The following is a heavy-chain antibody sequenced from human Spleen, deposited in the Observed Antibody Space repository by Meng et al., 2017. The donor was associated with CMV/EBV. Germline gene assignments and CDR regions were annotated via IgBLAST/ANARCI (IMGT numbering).Heavy chain of an antibody. CDR3: ARDEYGSSSWFDP. CDR2: TYYRSKWYN. CDR1: DSVCSNSAA. J-gene: IGHJ5*02. D-gene: IGHD6-6*01. Sequence: DSVCSNSAAWNWIRQSPSRGLEWLGRTYYRSKWYNDYAGSVQSRITINPDTSKNQFSLQLISVTPEDTAVYYCARDEYGSSSWFDPWGQGTLVTVSS. V-gene: IGHV6-1*01.